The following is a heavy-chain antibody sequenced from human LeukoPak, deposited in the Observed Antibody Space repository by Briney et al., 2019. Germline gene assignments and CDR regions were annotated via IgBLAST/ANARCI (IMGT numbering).Heavy chain of an antibody. CDR1: GFTFSSYA. J-gene: IGHJ4*02. V-gene: IGHV3-23*01. D-gene: IGHD2-15*01. Sequence: GGSLRLSCAASGFTFSSYAMSWVRQAPGKGLEWVPAISGSGGSTYYADSVKGRFTISRDNSKNTLYLQMNSLRAEDTAVYYCAKDRPDIVVVVAATGASDFDYWGQGTLVTVSS. CDR2: ISGSGGST. CDR3: AKDRPDIVVVVAATGASDFDY.